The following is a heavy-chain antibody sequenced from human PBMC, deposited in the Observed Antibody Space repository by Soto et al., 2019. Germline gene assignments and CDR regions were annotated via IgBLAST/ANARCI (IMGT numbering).Heavy chain of an antibody. V-gene: IGHV3-21*01. J-gene: IGHJ6*02. Sequence: EVQLVESGGGLVKPGGSLRASCAASGFTFSNYTMNWVRQAPGKGLEWVSAISSSSIYIYYADSVKGRFTISRDNARQSLYLQLNSLGAEDTAVYYCARANYDFWSGYSNYYGMDVWGQGTTVTVSS. CDR1: GFTFSNYT. D-gene: IGHD3-3*01. CDR2: ISSSSIYI. CDR3: ARANYDFWSGYSNYYGMDV.